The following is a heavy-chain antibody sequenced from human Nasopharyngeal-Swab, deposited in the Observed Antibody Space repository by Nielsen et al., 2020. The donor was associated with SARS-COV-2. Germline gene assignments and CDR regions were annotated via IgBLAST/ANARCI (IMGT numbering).Heavy chain of an antibody. CDR1: GFNFSSYS. Sequence: GGSLRLSCAVSGFNFSSYSMSWVRQAPGKGLEWLATIKQGGGETYYVDSVKGRFTISRDNSKSTLYLQLNSLRAEDTAIYYCAKDNVTGTTGWIDPWGQGTLVTVSS. D-gene: IGHD1-20*01. J-gene: IGHJ5*02. V-gene: IGHV3-7*03. CDR3: AKDNVTGTTGWIDP. CDR2: IKQGGGET.